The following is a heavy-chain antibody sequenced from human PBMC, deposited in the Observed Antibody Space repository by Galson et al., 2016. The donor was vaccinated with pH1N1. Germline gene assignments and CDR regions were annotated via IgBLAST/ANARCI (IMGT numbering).Heavy chain of an antibody. D-gene: IGHD4-17*01. CDR3: ARGDYGDYVGEFDY. CDR1: GFTFSSFG. Sequence: SLRLSCAASGFTFSSFGMHWVRQAPGKGLEWVAVISYDGRNEYYADSVKGRFALSRDNSKNTMYMQMNSLRAEDTAVYYCARGDYGDYVGEFDYWGQGTLVTVSS. V-gene: IGHV3-33*05. J-gene: IGHJ4*02. CDR2: ISYDGRNE.